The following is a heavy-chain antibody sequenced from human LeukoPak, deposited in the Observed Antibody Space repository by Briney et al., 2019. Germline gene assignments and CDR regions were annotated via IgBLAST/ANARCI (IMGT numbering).Heavy chain of an antibody. D-gene: IGHD3-10*01. V-gene: IGHV3-21*01. CDR1: GFIFSSYS. Sequence: GGSLRLSCAASGFIFSSYSMNWVRQAPGKGLEWVSSISSSGNYIYYTDSVKGRFTISRDNSKNTLYLQMNSLRAEDTAVYYCAKDRLGGLLLWGQGTLVTVSS. CDR2: ISSSGNYI. CDR3: AKDRLGGLLL. J-gene: IGHJ4*02.